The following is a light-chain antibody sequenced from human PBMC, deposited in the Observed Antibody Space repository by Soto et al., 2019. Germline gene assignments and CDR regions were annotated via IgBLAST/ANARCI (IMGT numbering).Light chain of an antibody. CDR1: QSVKNY. CDR3: QQRSNCPPAT. Sequence: IVLTQSQATRSLSPGERATLSCRASQSVKNYLAWYQQKPGQAPRLLIYDASNRATGIPARFSGSGSGTDFTLTISSLEPEDSAVYYCQQRSNCPPATFGGGTKVDIK. J-gene: IGKJ4*01. CDR2: DAS. V-gene: IGKV3-11*01.